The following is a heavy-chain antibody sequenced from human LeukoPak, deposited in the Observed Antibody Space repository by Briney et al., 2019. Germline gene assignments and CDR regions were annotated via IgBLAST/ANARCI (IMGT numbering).Heavy chain of an antibody. D-gene: IGHD4-17*01. CDR3: AKAPQVSTNYGDHLLEDY. J-gene: IGHJ4*02. V-gene: IGHV3-23*01. CDR2: ISGSGGST. Sequence: GGSLRLSCAASGFTFSSYAMSWVRQAPGKGLEWVSAISGSGGSTYYADSVKGRFTISRDNSKNTLYLQMNSLRAEDTAVYYCAKAPQVSTNYGDHLLEDYWGQGTLVTVSS. CDR1: GFTFSSYA.